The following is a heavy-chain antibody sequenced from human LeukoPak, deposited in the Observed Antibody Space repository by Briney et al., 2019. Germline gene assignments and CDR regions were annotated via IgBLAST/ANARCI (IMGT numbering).Heavy chain of an antibody. CDR2: VSSYNGDT. CDR1: GYTFNNYG. CDR3: AKDWHILTGRNCFDP. J-gene: IGHJ5*02. Sequence: GASVRVSCKAYGYTFNNYGISWVRQAPGQGLEWMGWVSSYNGDTNYAQKFQGRVTMSTDTSTSTAYIELRSLRFDDTAIYYCAKDWHILTGRNCFDPWGQGTLVTVSS. D-gene: IGHD3-9*01. V-gene: IGHV1-18*01.